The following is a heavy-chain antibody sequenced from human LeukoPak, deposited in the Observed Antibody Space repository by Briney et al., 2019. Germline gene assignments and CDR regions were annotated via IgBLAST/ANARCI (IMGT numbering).Heavy chain of an antibody. V-gene: IGHV3-74*01. CDR1: GFSLSSHW. CDR3: AKVLIADSYYDNTGAHDGFDM. Sequence: GGSLRLSCVASGFSLSSHWMHWVRQAPGKRLVWVSRISRDGINPTYADSVNGRFTISRDNAKNTLYLQMNSLRAEDTAVYYCAKVLIADSYYDNTGAHDGFDMWGQGTMVTVSS. J-gene: IGHJ3*02. D-gene: IGHD3-22*01. CDR2: ISRDGINP.